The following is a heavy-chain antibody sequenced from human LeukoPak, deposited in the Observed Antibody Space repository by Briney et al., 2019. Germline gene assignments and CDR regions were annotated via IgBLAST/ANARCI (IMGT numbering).Heavy chain of an antibody. J-gene: IGHJ2*01. CDR2: INHSGST. Sequence: SETLSLTCAVYGGSFSGYYWSWIRQPPGKGLEWIGEINHSGSTNYNPSLKSRVTISVDTSKNQFSLKLSSVTAADTAVYYCARRVRKDPRHWYFDLWGRGTLVTVSS. V-gene: IGHV4-34*01. CDR3: ARRVRKDPRHWYFDL. D-gene: IGHD2-15*01. CDR1: GGSFSGYY.